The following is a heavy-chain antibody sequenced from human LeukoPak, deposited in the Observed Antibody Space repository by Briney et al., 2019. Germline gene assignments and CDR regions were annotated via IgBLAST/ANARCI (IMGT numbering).Heavy chain of an antibody. D-gene: IGHD3-10*01. CDR2: IYYSGST. Sequence: SQTLSLTCTASGGSISSGGYYWSWIRQHPGKGLEWIGYIYYSGSTYYNPSLKSRVTISVDTSKNQFSLKLSSVTAADTAVYYCARDHRIGSEYYYYYYGMDVWGQGTTVTVSS. V-gene: IGHV4-31*03. J-gene: IGHJ6*02. CDR1: GGSISSGGYY. CDR3: ARDHRIGSEYYYYYYGMDV.